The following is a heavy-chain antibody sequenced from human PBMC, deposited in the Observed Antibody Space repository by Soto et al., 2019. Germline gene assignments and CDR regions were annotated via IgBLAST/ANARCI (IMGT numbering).Heavy chain of an antibody. J-gene: IGHJ6*01. CDR2: IYHSGST. CDR1: GYSISSGYY. Sequence: PSETLSLTCAVSGYSISSGYYWGCIRQPPGKGLEWIGSIYHSGSTYYNASLKSRVTISVDTSKNQFSLKLTSVTDADTAVYYCASGIDFYYAMDVWGQGTTVTVYS. CDR3: ASGIDFYYAMDV. V-gene: IGHV4-38-2*01.